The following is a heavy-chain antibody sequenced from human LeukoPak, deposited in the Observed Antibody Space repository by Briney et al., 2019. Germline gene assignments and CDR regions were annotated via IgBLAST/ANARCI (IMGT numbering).Heavy chain of an antibody. CDR2: VRGYGRIT. CDR1: GFIYCSNW. D-gene: IGHD3-16*01. Sequence: QPGGSLRLSCAASGFIYCSNWMHWVRQAPGKGLVWVSRVRGYGRITYYADSVKGRFTMSRDNAKNTLYLQINSLRVEDTAVYYCARQNYGIPVYWGQGTLVTVSS. V-gene: IGHV3-74*01. J-gene: IGHJ4*02. CDR3: ARQNYGIPVY.